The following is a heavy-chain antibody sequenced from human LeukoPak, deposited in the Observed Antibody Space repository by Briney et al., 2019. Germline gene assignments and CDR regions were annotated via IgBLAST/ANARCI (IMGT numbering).Heavy chain of an antibody. CDR3: AGAGTYYYDSSGYYPPDY. CDR2: VNHRGDT. Sequence: PSETLSLTCAVYGGSFTGYYWSWIRQSPGKGLQWIAEVNHRGDTNYNPSVKGRVTISVDTSKNQFSLKLSSVTAADTAVYYCAGAGTYYYDSSGYYPPDYWGQGTLVTVSS. CDR1: GGSFTGYY. J-gene: IGHJ4*02. V-gene: IGHV4-34*01. D-gene: IGHD3-22*01.